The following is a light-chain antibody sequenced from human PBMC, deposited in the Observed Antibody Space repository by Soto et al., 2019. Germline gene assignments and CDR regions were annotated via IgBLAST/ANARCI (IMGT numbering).Light chain of an antibody. CDR3: QQHNSWPLT. CDR2: AAS. Sequence: DSQMTQSQSSLSASVGDKVIITCRASQDIGIDLAWYHQKPGKAPERLIYAASTLQNGVPSRFSGSGSGTEFTLTINSLQSEDFAVYYCQQHNSWPLTLGGRTKVHIK. CDR1: QDIGID. V-gene: IGKV1-17*01. J-gene: IGKJ4*01.